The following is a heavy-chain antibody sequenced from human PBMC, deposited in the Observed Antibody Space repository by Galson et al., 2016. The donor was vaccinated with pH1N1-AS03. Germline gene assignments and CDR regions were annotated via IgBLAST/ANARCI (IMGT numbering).Heavy chain of an antibody. CDR1: GYPFTSYW. D-gene: IGHD1-26*01. V-gene: IGHV5-10-1*01. CDR2: IDPSDSHI. CDR3: ATGHYYSGLYRDAFDT. J-gene: IGHJ3*02. Sequence: QSGAEVKKPGESLRISCKGSGYPFTSYWINWVRQMPGKGLEWIGRIDPSDSHINYSPAFEGRVTISSDKSTTTAYLQWNDLKSADTAVYFCATGHYYSGLYRDAFDTWGQGTRVTVSS.